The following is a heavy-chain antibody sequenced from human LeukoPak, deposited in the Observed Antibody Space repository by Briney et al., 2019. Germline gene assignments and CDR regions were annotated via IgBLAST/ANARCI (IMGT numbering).Heavy chain of an antibody. CDR2: IYYSGST. J-gene: IGHJ4*02. D-gene: IGHD1-26*01. CDR3: ARQGGGFPYYFDY. V-gene: IGHV4-59*08. Sequence: KPSETLSLTCTVSGGSISSYYWSWIRQPPRKGREWIGYIYYSGSTNYNPSLKSRVTISVDTSKNQFSLKLSSVTAADTAVYYCARQGGGFPYYFDYWGQGTLVTVSS. CDR1: GGSISSYY.